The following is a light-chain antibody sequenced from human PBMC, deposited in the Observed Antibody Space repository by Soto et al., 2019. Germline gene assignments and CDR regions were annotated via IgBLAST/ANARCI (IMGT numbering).Light chain of an antibody. CDR1: QSVRNK. Sequence: VTQSPTTLSLSPGEIVTLSCRPSQSVRNKVAWYQQKPGQTPRVIIYDTSTRAADIPARFSGSGYGTYFTLTISSLQSEDFAVYYCQQYNIWRSITVGPGTRLEIK. CDR3: QQYNIWRSIT. V-gene: IGKV3-15*01. CDR2: DTS. J-gene: IGKJ5*01.